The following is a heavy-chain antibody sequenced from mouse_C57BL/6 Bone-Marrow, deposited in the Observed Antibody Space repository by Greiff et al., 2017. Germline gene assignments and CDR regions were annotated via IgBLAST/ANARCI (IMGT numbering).Heavy chain of an antibody. CDR1: GFTIKDDY. J-gene: IGHJ1*03. D-gene: IGHD2-1*01. V-gene: IGHV14-4*01. CDR3: TTGGNYWYFDV. Sequence: VQLQQSGAELVRPGASVKLSCTASGFTIKDDYMHWVKQRPEQGLEWIGWIDPENGDTEYASKFQGKATITAYTSSNTAYLQLSSLTSEDTAVYYCTTGGNYWYFDVWGTGTTVTVSS. CDR2: IDPENGDT.